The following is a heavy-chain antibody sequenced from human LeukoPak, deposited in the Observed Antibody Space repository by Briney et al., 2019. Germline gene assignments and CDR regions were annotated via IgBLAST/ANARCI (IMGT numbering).Heavy chain of an antibody. CDR1: GYTFTSYA. D-gene: IGHD3-22*01. J-gene: IGHJ4*02. CDR3: ARDQYYYDSSGYSVFDY. CDR2: INTNTGNP. Sequence: ASVRVSCKASGYTFTSYAMNWVRQAPGQGLEWMGWINTNTGNPTYAQGFTGRFVFSLDTSVSTAYLQISSLKAEDTAVYYCARDQYYYDSSGYSVFDYWGQGTLVTVSS. V-gene: IGHV7-4-1*02.